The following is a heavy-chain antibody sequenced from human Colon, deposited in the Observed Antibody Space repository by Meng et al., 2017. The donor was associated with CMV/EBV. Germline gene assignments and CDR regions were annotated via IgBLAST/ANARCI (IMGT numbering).Heavy chain of an antibody. CDR3: AKSGGDLHRGWFDT. CDR1: GFTFINYP. J-gene: IGHJ5*02. Sequence: GESLKISCAASGFTFINYPMNWVRQAPGKGLEWVAGISGSRRTPYYADSVKGRFTISRDNSRNTVFLEMGSLGADDTATYYCAKSGGDLHRGWFDTWGQGTLVTVSS. V-gene: IGHV3-23*01. D-gene: IGHD3-10*01. CDR2: ISGSRRTP.